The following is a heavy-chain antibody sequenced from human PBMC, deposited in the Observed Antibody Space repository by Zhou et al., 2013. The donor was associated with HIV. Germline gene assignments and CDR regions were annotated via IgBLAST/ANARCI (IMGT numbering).Heavy chain of an antibody. CDR1: GATFSSYV. CDR3: ARRPNWWEGYFDL. D-gene: IGHD2-8*02. V-gene: IGHV1-69*12. Sequence: QVQLVQSGAEVKKPGSSVKVSCKTSGATFSSYVVSWVRQAPGQGLEWMGDIIPVFNTINYAHKFRGRLTLTADESTKTAYMELSSLRSDDTAVYYCARRPNWWEGYFDLWGRGTLVTVSS. CDR2: IIPVFNTI. J-gene: IGHJ2*01.